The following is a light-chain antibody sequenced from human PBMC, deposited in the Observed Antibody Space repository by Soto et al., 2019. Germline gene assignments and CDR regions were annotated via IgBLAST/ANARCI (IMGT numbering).Light chain of an antibody. CDR2: DVS. J-gene: IGLJ2*01. CDR3: SSYTKTDSVV. Sequence: QSALTQPASVSGSPGQSITISCTGTNSDVGGYNYVSWYQQHPGKAPKLMIYDVSNRPSGVSNRFSGSKSGNTASLTISGLQAEDEADYYCSSYTKTDSVVFGGGTKLTVL. V-gene: IGLV2-14*01. CDR1: NSDVGGYNY.